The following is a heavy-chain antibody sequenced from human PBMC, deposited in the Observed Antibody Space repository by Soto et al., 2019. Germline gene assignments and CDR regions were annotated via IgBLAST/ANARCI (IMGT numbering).Heavy chain of an antibody. D-gene: IGHD3-16*01. V-gene: IGHV3-23*01. CDR2: INGPGDDT. Sequence: GGSLRLSCAASGFTFHNYAMSWVRQAPGKGLEWVSSINGPGDDTYYADSVKGRFTISRDNSKNTLYLQMNRLRAEDTALYYCAKKEKYDHVWGKSPLDWGQGTLVTVSS. CDR1: GFTFHNYA. CDR3: AKKEKYDHVWGKSPLD. J-gene: IGHJ4*03.